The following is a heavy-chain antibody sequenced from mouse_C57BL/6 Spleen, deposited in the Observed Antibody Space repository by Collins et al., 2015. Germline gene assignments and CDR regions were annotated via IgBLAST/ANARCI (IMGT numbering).Heavy chain of an antibody. J-gene: IGHJ2*01. Sequence: DVQLQESGPGLVKPSQSLSLTCSVTGYSITSGYYWNWIRQFPGNKLEWMGYISYDGSNNYNPSLKNRISITRDTSKNQFFLKLNSVTTEDTATYYCARGIYDFDGFDYWGQGTTLTVSS. CDR3: ARGIYDFDGFDY. D-gene: IGHD2-4*01. CDR1: GYSITSGYY. CDR2: ISYDGSN. V-gene: IGHV3-6*01.